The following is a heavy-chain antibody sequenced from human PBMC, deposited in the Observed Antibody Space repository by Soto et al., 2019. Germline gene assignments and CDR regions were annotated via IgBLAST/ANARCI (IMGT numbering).Heavy chain of an antibody. CDR2: INHSGST. CDR3: GTMCSPAPGLYCFDF. J-gene: IGHJ4*02. Sequence: SETLSLTCAVYGGSFSGYYWSWIRQPPGKGLEWIGEINHSGSTNYNPSLKSRVTISVDTSKNQFSLKLSSVTAADTAVYYCGTMCSPAPGLYCFDFWGQGSPVTVSS. V-gene: IGHV4-34*01. D-gene: IGHD2-15*01. CDR1: GGSFSGYY.